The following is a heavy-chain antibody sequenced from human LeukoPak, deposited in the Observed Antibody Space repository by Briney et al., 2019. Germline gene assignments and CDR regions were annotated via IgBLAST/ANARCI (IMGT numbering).Heavy chain of an antibody. J-gene: IGHJ4*02. Sequence: GGSLRLSCAASGFTVTTYAMSWVRQAPGKGLEWVSYIRSSGDIIHYADSVKGRFTISRDIAKNSVYLQMNRLRDEDTAVYYCVRDPDALDYWGQGTLVTVSS. CDR3: VRDPDALDY. V-gene: IGHV3-48*02. CDR1: GFTVTTYA. CDR2: IRSSGDII.